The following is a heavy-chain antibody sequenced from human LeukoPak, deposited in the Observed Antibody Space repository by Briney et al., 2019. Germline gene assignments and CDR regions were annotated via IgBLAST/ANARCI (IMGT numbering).Heavy chain of an antibody. CDR3: AKDRTHYGSGSYLFDY. D-gene: IGHD3-10*01. CDR2: ISYDGSNK. Sequence: GRSLRLSCAASGFTFSSYGMHWVRQAPGKGLEWVAVISYDGSNKYYADSVKGRFTTSRDNSKNTLYLQMNSLRAEDTAVYYCAKDRTHYGSGSYLFDYWGQGTLVTVSS. CDR1: GFTFSSYG. J-gene: IGHJ4*02. V-gene: IGHV3-30*18.